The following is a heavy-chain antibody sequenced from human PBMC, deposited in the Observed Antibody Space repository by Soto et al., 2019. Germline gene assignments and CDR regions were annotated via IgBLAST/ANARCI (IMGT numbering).Heavy chain of an antibody. CDR3: ATVSSDRGYYYCAMDV. CDR2: VSHGGNEK. D-gene: IGHD3-10*01. CDR1: GFIGSSYA. Sequence: QVQLLESGGGVVQPGRSLRLSCAASGFIGSSYAMHWVRHAPGKWLEWVAVVSHGGNEKYYADSVEGRFTISRDTYKNMVYLQMNGLRPEDTAVYYWATVSSDRGYYYCAMDVWGQGSTVTVSS. J-gene: IGHJ6*02. V-gene: IGHV3-30*03.